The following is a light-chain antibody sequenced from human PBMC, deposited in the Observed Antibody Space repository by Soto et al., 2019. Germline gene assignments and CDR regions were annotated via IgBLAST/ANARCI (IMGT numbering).Light chain of an antibody. CDR2: DAY. V-gene: IGKV3-11*01. CDR3: QQRGKWSIT. J-gene: IGKJ2*01. CDR1: QSVDRY. Sequence: EVVLTQSPDTLSLSPGETATLSCRASQSVDRYVAWYQQKVGQAPRLLIYDAYNRATGFGARYPGSRSATDFSLTIPCLEPEDFAVYYCQQRGKWSITFGPGTKVEMK.